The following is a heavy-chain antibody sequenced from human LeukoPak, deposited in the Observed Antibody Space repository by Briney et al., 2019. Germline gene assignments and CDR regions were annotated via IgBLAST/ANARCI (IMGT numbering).Heavy chain of an antibody. CDR3: ARVDYGDYSKDFDY. CDR1: GGSINNYY. V-gene: IGHV4-59*12. J-gene: IGHJ4*02. CDR2: IYYSGST. Sequence: SETLSLTCTVSGGSINNYYWSWIRQPPGKGLEWIGYIYYSGSTNYNPSLKSRVTISVDTSKNQFSLRLSSVTAADTAMYYCARVDYGDYSKDFDYWGQGILVTVSS. D-gene: IGHD4-17*01.